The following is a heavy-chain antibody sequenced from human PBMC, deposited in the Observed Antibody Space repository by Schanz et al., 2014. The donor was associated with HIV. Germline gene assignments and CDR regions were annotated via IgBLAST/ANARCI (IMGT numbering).Heavy chain of an antibody. D-gene: IGHD3-22*01. Sequence: QVQLVESGGGVVQPGRSLRLSCEASGFTFNNYGMHWVRQAPGKGLEWVAVISYDGTKKHYADSVNGRFTISRDNSKNSLSLLIKSLRADDAAVYYCAKDRNYYESKYRGKGNYYYYYGMDVWGQGTTVTVSS. CDR1: GFTFNNYG. J-gene: IGHJ6*02. CDR2: ISYDGTKK. V-gene: IGHV3-30*18. CDR3: AKDRNYYESKYRGKGNYYYYYGMDV.